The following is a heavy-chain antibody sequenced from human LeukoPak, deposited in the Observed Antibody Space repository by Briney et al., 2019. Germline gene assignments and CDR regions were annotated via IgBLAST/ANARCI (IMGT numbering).Heavy chain of an antibody. CDR2: VFHSGST. D-gene: IGHD5-24*01. Sequence: SETLSLTCSVSGGSISSSSLLYWGWIRQPPGKGLEWIGEVFHSGSTNYNPSLKSRVTISVDTSKNQFSLKLTSVTAADTAVYYCARLPRFFYGRWLHHGYSDYWGQGTLVTVSS. CDR3: ARLPRFFYGRWLHHGYSDY. CDR1: GGSISSSSLLY. V-gene: IGHV4-39*07. J-gene: IGHJ4*02.